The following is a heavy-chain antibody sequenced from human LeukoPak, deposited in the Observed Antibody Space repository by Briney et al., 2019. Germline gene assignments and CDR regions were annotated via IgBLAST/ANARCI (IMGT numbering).Heavy chain of an antibody. CDR2: IAYDGSNK. J-gene: IGHJ5*02. D-gene: IGHD3-9*01. CDR1: GFTFSNYG. CDR3: AKDANYDILTGTLNWFDP. V-gene: IGHV3-30*18. Sequence: GGSLRLSCAASGFTFSNYGMHWVRQAPGKGLEWVAVIAYDGSNKYYGDSVKGRFTISRDSSKNTPYLQMNSLRAEDTAVYYCAKDANYDILTGTLNWFDPWGQGTLVTVSS.